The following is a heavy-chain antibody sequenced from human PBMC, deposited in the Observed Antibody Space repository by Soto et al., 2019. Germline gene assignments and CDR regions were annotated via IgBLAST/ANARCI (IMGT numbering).Heavy chain of an antibody. V-gene: IGHV4-59*12. J-gene: IGHJ5*02. Sequence: PSETLSLTCTFSGGSISSDYWSWIRQPPGKGLEWIGYIHYSGSTNHNPSLKSRVTISVDTSKNQFSLKLSSVTAADTAIYYCARSVFPWGQGTLVTVSS. CDR1: GGSISSDY. CDR2: IHYSGST. CDR3: ARSVFP.